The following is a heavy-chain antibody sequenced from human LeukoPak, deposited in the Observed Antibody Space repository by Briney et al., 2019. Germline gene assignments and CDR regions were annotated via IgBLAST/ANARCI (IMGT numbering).Heavy chain of an antibody. CDR1: GFTFSGYS. D-gene: IGHD5-18*01. CDR3: ARDPGYSYGDY. Sequence: PGGSLRLSCAASGFTFSGYSMNWVREAPGKGLEWVSSISSTSSYIYYADSVKGRFTISRDNAKKYLYLQMNSLRAEDTAVYYCARDPGYSYGDYWGQGTLVTVSS. CDR2: ISSTSSYI. V-gene: IGHV3-21*01. J-gene: IGHJ4*02.